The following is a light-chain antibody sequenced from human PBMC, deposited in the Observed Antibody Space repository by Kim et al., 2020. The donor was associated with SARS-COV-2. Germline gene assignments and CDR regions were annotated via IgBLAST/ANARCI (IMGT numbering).Light chain of an antibody. Sequence: SALTQPASVSGSAGQSITISCTGTSSDIGGYDHVSWYQQHPGKAPKLMIYDVSGRPSGISNRFSGSKSGNTASLTISGLQAEDEGDYYCSSFTSDSTWVFGGGTKVTVL. CDR1: SSDIGGYDH. V-gene: IGLV2-14*03. CDR3: SSFTSDSTWV. J-gene: IGLJ2*01. CDR2: DVS.